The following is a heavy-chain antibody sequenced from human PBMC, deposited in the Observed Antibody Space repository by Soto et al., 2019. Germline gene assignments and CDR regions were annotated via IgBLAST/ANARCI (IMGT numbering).Heavy chain of an antibody. CDR2: IIPILGIA. J-gene: IGHJ5*02. V-gene: IGHV1-69*08. CDR1: GGTFSSYT. Sequence: QVPLVQSGAEVKKPGSSVKVSCKASGGTFSSYTISWVRQAPGQGHEWMGRIIPILGIANYAQKFQGRVTLTADKSTSTAYMELSRLRSEDTAVYYCARDPSPAGGSGSYYSNWFDPWGQGTLVTVSS. CDR3: ARDPSPAGGSGSYYSNWFDP. D-gene: IGHD3-10*01.